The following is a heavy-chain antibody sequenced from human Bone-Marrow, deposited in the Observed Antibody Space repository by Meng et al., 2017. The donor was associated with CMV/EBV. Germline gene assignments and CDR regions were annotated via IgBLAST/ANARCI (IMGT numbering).Heavy chain of an antibody. CDR2: ISSSSSDI. V-gene: IGHV3-21*01. D-gene: IGHD3-3*01. Sequence: GGSLRLSCAASGFTFSSYSMNWVRQAPGKGMEWVSSISSSSSDIYYADSVKGRFTISRDNAKNSLYLQMNSLRAEDTAVYYCAREGDRITIFGVAPFTYGMDVWGQGTTVTVSS. CDR3: AREGDRITIFGVAPFTYGMDV. CDR1: GFTFSSYS. J-gene: IGHJ6*02.